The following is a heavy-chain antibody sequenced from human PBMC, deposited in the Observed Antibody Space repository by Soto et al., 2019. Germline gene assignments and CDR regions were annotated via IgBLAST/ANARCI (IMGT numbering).Heavy chain of an antibody. J-gene: IGHJ4*02. CDR1: GFIFSSYT. CDR3: ARGWLRDPWMY. V-gene: IGHV3-21*01. Sequence: EVQLVEXGGGLVKPGGSLXXSCAASGFIFSSYTMNWVRQAPGKGLEWVSSISASSTYIYYADSLKGRFTISRDNAYNSLYLQMNSLRAEDTAVYYCARGWLRDPWMYWGQGTLVTVSS. D-gene: IGHD5-12*01. CDR2: ISASSTYI.